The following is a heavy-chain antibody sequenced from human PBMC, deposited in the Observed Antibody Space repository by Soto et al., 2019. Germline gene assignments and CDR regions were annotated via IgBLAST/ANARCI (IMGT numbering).Heavy chain of an antibody. CDR3: ARHDDYGDYSVGY. CDR2: IYYSGST. J-gene: IGHJ4*02. CDR1: GGSISSYY. Sequence: SETLSLTCTVSGGSISSYYWSWIRQPPGKGLEWIGYIYYSGSTNYNPSLKSRVTISVDTSKNQFSLKLSSVTAADTAVYYCARHDDYGDYSVGYWGQGTLVTVSS. V-gene: IGHV4-59*08. D-gene: IGHD4-17*01.